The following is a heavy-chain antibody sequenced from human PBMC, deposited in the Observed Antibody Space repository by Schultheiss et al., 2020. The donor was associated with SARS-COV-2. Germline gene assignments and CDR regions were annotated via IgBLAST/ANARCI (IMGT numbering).Heavy chain of an antibody. CDR1: GGSFSGYY. CDR2: IYYSGST. D-gene: IGHD6-19*01. J-gene: IGHJ4*02. Sequence: SETLSLTCAVYGGSFSGYYWSWIRQPPGKGLEWIGYIYYSGSTNYNPSLKSRVTISVDTSKNQFSLKLSSVTAADTAVYYCAREPYSSGLDYWGQGTLVTVSS. V-gene: IGHV4-59*01. CDR3: AREPYSSGLDY.